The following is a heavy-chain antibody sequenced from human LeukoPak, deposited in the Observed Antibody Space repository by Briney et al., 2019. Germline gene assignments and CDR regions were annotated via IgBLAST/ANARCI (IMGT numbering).Heavy chain of an antibody. J-gene: IGHJ6*03. CDR2: INHSGST. V-gene: IGHV4-34*01. D-gene: IGHD2-2*01. CDR1: GFTFSNSA. CDR3: ARGRTGYQLLPTKKDYSYYYMDV. Sequence: GSLRLSCAAPGFTFSNSAMSWIRQPPGKGLEWIGEINHSGSTNYNPSLRSRVTISVDTSKNQFSLKLSSVTAADTAVYYCARGRTGYQLLPTKKDYSYYYMDVWDKGTTVTVSS.